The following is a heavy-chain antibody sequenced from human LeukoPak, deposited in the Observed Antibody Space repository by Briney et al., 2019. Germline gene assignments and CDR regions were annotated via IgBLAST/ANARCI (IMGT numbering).Heavy chain of an antibody. V-gene: IGHV1-18*01. D-gene: IGHD2-15*01. J-gene: IGHJ6*02. CDR1: GYTFTSYG. CDR2: ISAYNGNT. CDR3: ARLGHCSGGSCYSRSALADV. Sequence: ASVKVSCKASGYTFTSYGISWVRQAPGQGLEWMGWISAYNGNTNYAQKLQGRVTMTTDTSTSTAYMELRSLRSDDTAVYYCARLGHCSGGSCYSRSALADVWGQGTTVTVSS.